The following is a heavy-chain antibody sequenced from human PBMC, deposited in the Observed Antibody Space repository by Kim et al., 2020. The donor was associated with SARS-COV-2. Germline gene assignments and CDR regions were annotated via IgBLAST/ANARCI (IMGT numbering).Heavy chain of an antibody. CDR3: ARGAVDTAMVNDYTANY. J-gene: IGHJ4*02. CDR1: GGTFSGYA. V-gene: IGHV1-69*13. D-gene: IGHD5-18*01. Sequence: SVKVSCKASGGTFSGYAISWVRQAPGQGLEWMGGIIPIFGTANYAQKFQGRVTITADESTSTAYMELSSLRSEDTAVYYCARGAVDTAMVNDYTANYWGQGTLVTVSS. CDR2: IIPIFGTA.